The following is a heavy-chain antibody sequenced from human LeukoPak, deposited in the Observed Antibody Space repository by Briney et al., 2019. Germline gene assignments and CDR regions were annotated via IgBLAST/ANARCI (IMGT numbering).Heavy chain of an antibody. Sequence: GESLQISCQGSGYSFTSYWIGWVRQMPGKGLEWMGIIYPGDSDTRYSPPFQGQVTISADKSISTAYLQWSSLKASDTAMYYCARQTNDYGDVDYWGQGTLVTVSS. CDR1: GYSFTSYW. V-gene: IGHV5-51*01. D-gene: IGHD4-17*01. J-gene: IGHJ4*02. CDR2: IYPGDSDT. CDR3: ARQTNDYGDVDY.